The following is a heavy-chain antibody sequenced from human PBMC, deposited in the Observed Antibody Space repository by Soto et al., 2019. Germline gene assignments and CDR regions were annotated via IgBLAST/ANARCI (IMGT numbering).Heavy chain of an antibody. CDR3: AAGHWYFDL. V-gene: IGHV3-48*02. CDR1: GLTFSDYK. Sequence: PXVCLRLSCGDSGLTFSDYKMIWVRQTPGKGLEWVSYISSSGSPIYYADSVKGRFTISRDNAKTSLYLQMNSLRDEDTAVYYCAAGHWYFDLWGRGTLVTVSS. J-gene: IGHJ2*01. D-gene: IGHD3-10*01. CDR2: ISSSGSPI.